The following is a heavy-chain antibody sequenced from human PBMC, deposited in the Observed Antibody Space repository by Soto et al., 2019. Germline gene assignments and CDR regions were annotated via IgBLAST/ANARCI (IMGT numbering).Heavy chain of an antibody. V-gene: IGHV4-59*08. J-gene: IGHJ4*02. CDR1: GGSISSYY. D-gene: IGHD2-2*01. CDR3: ARHSVFRYPWSTPYYFDY. CDR2: IYYSGST. Sequence: PSETLSLTCTVSGGSISSYYWSWIRQPPGKGLEWIGYIYYSGSTNYNPSLKSRVTISVDTSKNQFSLKLSSVTAADTAVYYCARHSVFRYPWSTPYYFDYWGQGTLVTVSS.